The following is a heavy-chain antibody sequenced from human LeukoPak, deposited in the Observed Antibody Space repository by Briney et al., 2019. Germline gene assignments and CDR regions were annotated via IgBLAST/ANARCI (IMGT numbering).Heavy chain of an antibody. CDR3: ARFEVNHEDSSSFYYFDL. V-gene: IGHV5-51*01. D-gene: IGHD6-6*01. CDR2: IYPDDSDT. Sequence: GESLKISCRGSGYAFASYWIGWVRQVPGKGLQWMGIIYPDDSDTKYGPSFQGQVTFSADKSINTVYLQWSSLKASDTAMYYCARFEVNHEDSSSFYYFDLWGQGTLVTVSS. CDR1: GYAFASYW. J-gene: IGHJ4*02.